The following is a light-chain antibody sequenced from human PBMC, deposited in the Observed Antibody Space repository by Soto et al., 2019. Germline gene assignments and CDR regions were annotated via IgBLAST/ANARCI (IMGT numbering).Light chain of an antibody. CDR1: QSISSW. V-gene: IGKV1-5*03. CDR2: KAS. J-gene: IGKJ2*01. Sequence: DIQMTQSPSTLSASVGDRVTITCRASQSISSWLAWYQQKPGNAPKLLIYKASNLESGVPSRFSGSGSGTEFTLTISSLQPDDFATYYCQQYNGNLYSFGQGTKLEIK. CDR3: QQYNGNLYS.